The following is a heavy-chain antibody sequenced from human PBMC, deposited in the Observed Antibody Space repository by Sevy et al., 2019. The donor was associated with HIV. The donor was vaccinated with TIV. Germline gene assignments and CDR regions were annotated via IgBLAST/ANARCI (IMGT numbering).Heavy chain of an antibody. J-gene: IGHJ6*02. V-gene: IGHV3-7*01. Sequence: GGSLRLSCAVSGFTFRHFWMSWVRQAPGTGLEWVANIRQDGRGKYYVDSVRGRFTISRDNAKNSLFLQLNSLRADDTAIYYCAKSYFGSGTSYGMDLWGRGTTVTVSS. D-gene: IGHD3-10*01. CDR1: GFTFRHFW. CDR2: IRQDGRGK. CDR3: AKSYFGSGTSYGMDL.